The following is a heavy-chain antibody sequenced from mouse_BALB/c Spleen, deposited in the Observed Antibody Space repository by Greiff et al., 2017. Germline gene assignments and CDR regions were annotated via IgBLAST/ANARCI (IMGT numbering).Heavy chain of an antibody. CDR2: ISSGGGST. Sequence: EVHLVESGGGLVKPGGSLKLSCAASGFAFSSYDMSWVRQTPEKRLEWVAYISSGGGSTYYPDTVKGRFTISRDNAKNTLYLQMSSLKSEDTAMYYCARQEVMSMIDYWGQGTTLTVSS. CDR1: GFAFSSYD. CDR3: ARQEVMSMIDY. J-gene: IGHJ2*01. V-gene: IGHV5-12-1*01. D-gene: IGHD2-10*02.